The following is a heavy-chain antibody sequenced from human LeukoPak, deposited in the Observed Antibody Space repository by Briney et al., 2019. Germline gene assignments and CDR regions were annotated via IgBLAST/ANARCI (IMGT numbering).Heavy chain of an antibody. D-gene: IGHD6-19*01. CDR3: AKVDSSGWWGPVDY. CDR2: ISGSGGST. J-gene: IGHJ4*02. CDR1: GFTFSSYA. V-gene: IGHV3-23*01. Sequence: GSLRLSCAASGFTFSSYAMSWVRQAPGKGLEWVSAISGSGGSTYYADSVKGRFTISRDNSKNTLYLQMNSLRAEDTAVYYCAKVDSSGWWGPVDYWGQGTLVTVSS.